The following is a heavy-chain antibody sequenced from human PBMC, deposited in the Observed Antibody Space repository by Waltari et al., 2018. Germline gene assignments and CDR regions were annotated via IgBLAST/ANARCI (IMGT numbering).Heavy chain of an antibody. Sequence: QVQLVQSGPEVKKPGASVKVSCKASGYAFSNHCIGWVRQAPGQGLEWMGWISAYDGDTNHAQKVQDRVTMTTDTSTNTAYLELRSLRSDDTAVYYCAKGSSKQYYDYWGQGTLVTVSS. CDR3: AKGSSKQYYDY. J-gene: IGHJ4*02. D-gene: IGHD2-15*01. CDR1: GYAFSNHC. CDR2: ISAYDGDT. V-gene: IGHV1-18*01.